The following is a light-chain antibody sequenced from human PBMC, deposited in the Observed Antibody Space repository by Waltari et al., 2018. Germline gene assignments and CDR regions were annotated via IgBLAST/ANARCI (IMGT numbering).Light chain of an antibody. Sequence: QSALTQPASVSGSPGQSITISCTGTSSDVDNYNFFSWYQQHPGQATKLMIYGVSKRPSGVSDRFSGSKSGNTSSLTISGLQAEDEADYYCSSYTNIITYVFGTGTKVTVL. CDR3: SSYTNIITYV. J-gene: IGLJ1*01. CDR2: GVS. CDR1: SSDVDNYNF. V-gene: IGLV2-14*01.